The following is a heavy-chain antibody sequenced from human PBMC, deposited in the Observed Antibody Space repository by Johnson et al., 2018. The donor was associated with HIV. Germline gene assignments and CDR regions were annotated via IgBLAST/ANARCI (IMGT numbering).Heavy chain of an antibody. V-gene: IGHV3-30*03. CDR1: GFTFSSYG. J-gene: IGHJ3*02. Sequence: QVQLVESGGGVVQPGRSLRLSCAASGFTFSSYGMAWVRQAPGKGLEWVTVISFAGVKKYYAASVKGRFTISTDNSKNTLYLQMTSLRAEDTAVYYCSRAEIAAAATGPDAFDIWGQGTMVTVSS. D-gene: IGHD6-13*01. CDR2: ISFAGVKK. CDR3: SRAEIAAAATGPDAFDI.